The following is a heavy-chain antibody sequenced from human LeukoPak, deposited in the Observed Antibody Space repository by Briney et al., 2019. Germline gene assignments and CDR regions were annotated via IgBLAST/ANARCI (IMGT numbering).Heavy chain of an antibody. V-gene: IGHV1-46*01. CDR3: ARVPVSSILGYYYYMDV. CDR1: GYTFTSYY. D-gene: IGHD4-11*01. CDR2: INPSGGST. J-gene: IGHJ6*03. Sequence: ASVKVSCKASGYTFTSYYMHWVRQAPGQGLEWMGIINPSGGSTSYAQKFQGRVTMTRDTSTSTVYMELSSLGSEDTAVYYCARVPVSSILGYYYYMDVWGKGTTVTVSS.